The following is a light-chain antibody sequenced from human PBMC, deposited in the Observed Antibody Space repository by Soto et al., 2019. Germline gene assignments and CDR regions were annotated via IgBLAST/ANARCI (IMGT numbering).Light chain of an antibody. J-gene: IGKJ5*01. CDR3: QQRSNWPIT. Sequence: EIVLTQSPGTLSLSPGERATLSCRASQSITSSYLAWYQQKPGQAPRLLIYGASRRATDIPDRFSGSGSGTDFTLTISSLEPEDFALYYCQQRSNWPITFGQGTRLEIK. V-gene: IGKV3D-20*02. CDR1: QSITSSY. CDR2: GAS.